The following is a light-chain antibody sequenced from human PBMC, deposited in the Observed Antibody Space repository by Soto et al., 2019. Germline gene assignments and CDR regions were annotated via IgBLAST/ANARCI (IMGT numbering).Light chain of an antibody. CDR2: DVS. CDR1: SSDVGGYNY. CDR3: SSYTSSSTLDV. Sequence: QSGLTQPASVSGSPGQSITISCTGTSSDVGGYNYVSWYQQHPGKAPKLMIYDVSNRPSGFSNRFSGSKSGNTASLTISGLQAEDEADYYCSSYTSSSTLDVFGTGTKVTVL. J-gene: IGLJ1*01. V-gene: IGLV2-14*01.